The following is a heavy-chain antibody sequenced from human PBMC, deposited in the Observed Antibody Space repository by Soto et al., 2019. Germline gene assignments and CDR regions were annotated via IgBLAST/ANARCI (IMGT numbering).Heavy chain of an antibody. D-gene: IGHD6-13*01. CDR1: GFTFSSYA. CDR3: AKDMDSSSWYDYYYYYGMDV. J-gene: IGHJ6*02. CDR2: ISGSGGST. Sequence: GVLRLSCAASGFTFSSYAMSWVRQAPGKGLEWVSAISGSGGSTYYADSVKGRFTISRDNSKNTLYLQMNSLRAEDTAVYYCAKDMDSSSWYDYYYYYGMDVWGQGTTVTVSS. V-gene: IGHV3-23*01.